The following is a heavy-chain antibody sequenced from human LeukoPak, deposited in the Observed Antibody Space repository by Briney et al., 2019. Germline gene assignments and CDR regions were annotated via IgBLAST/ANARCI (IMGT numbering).Heavy chain of an antibody. CDR2: IIPIFGTA. CDR1: GGTFSSYA. J-gene: IGHJ4*02. CDR3: ARSSTQYYYDSSGYYPLGY. V-gene: IGHV1-69*05. D-gene: IGHD3-22*01. Sequence: SVKVSCKASGGTFSSYAISWVRQAPGQGLEWMGGIIPIFGTANHAQKFQGRVTITRDTSASTAYMELSSLRSEDTAMYYCARSSTQYYYDSSGYYPLGYWGQGTLVTVSS.